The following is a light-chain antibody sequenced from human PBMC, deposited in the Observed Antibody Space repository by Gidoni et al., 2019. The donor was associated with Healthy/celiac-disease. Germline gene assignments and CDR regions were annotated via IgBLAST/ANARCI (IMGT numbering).Light chain of an antibody. Sequence: HPVLTQSSSASASLGSSVTLTCTLSSGHSSYIIAWHQQQPGKSPRYLMKLEGSGSYNKGSGVPDRFSGSSSGADRYLTISNLQSEDEADYYCETWDSNTRVFGTGTKVTVL. J-gene: IGLJ1*01. CDR2: LEGSGSY. V-gene: IGLV4-60*03. CDR3: ETWDSNTRV. CDR1: SGHSSYI.